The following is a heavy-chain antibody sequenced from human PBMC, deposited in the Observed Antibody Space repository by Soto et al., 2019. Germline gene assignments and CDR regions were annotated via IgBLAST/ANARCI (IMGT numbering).Heavy chain of an antibody. D-gene: IGHD6-13*01. V-gene: IGHV3-7*01. CDR2: IKQDGSEK. J-gene: IGHJ3*02. CDR1: GFTFNSYW. Sequence: EVQLVESGGGLVQPGGSLSLSCAASGFTFNSYWMNWVRQAPGKGLEWVANIKQDGSEKYYVDSVKGRFTISRDNAKNSLFLQINSLRAEDTAVYYCARDRSSLDAFDIWGQGTMVTVSS. CDR3: ARDRSSLDAFDI.